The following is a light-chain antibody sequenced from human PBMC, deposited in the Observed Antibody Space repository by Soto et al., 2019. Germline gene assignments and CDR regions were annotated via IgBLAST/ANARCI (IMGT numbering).Light chain of an antibody. CDR3: MQALQTPLT. V-gene: IGKV2-28*01. CDR2: LGS. J-gene: IGKJ1*01. CDR1: QSLLHSNGYNY. Sequence: EIVMTQSPLSLPVTPGEPASISCRSSQSLLHSNGYNYFDWYVQKPGQSPQLLIYLGSNRASGVPDRFSGSGSGTDFTLKISRVEAEDVGVYYCMQALQTPLTFGQGTKVEIK.